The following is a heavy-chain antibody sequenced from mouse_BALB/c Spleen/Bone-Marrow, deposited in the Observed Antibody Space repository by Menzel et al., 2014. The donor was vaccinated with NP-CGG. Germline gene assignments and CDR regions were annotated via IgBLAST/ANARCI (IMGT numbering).Heavy chain of an antibody. J-gene: IGHJ4*01. Sequence: QVQLQQSGAELVKPGASVKLSCKASGYTFTSYWMHWVKQRPGQGLEWIGEINPSNGRTNYNEKFKSKATLTVDKSSSTAYMQLSSLTSGDSAVYYCARGGGSYYAMDYWGQGTSVTVSS. CDR3: ARGGGSYYAMDY. CDR2: INPSNGRT. D-gene: IGHD1-1*02. CDR1: GYTFTSYW. V-gene: IGHV1S81*02.